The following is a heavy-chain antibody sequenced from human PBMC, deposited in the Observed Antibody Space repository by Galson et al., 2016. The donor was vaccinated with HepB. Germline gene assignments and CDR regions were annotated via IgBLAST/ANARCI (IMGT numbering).Heavy chain of an antibody. CDR3: VIQSPQLRAAVADPLGY. V-gene: IGHV3-23*01. CDR1: GGSISDYS. CDR2: ISPDGFYA. Sequence: ETLSLTCTVSGGSISDYSWSWIRQAPVKGLEWVSSISPDGFYAYYVGSVEGRFTISRDDSKNTGYLQMNSLGAEDTATYYCVIQSPQLRAAVADPLGYWGRGTLGTVSS. J-gene: IGHJ4*02. D-gene: IGHD6-19*01.